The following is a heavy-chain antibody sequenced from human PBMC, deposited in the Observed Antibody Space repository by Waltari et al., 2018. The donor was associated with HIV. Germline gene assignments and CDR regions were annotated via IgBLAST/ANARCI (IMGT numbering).Heavy chain of an antibody. V-gene: IGHV3-74*01. CDR1: GFTLSSYW. J-gene: IGHJ4*02. D-gene: IGHD2-21*01. CDR2: MKPDGSGR. CDR3: AKDFGGASDY. Sequence: EVPVVGSGGGLVQPGGSQSLSCAASGFTLSSYWMHWVRQAPGQGLDGVSIMKPDGSGRNYADSVKARFTISRDNAKNTLYLQMNSLSAEDTARYYCAKDFGGASDYWSQGTLVTVSS.